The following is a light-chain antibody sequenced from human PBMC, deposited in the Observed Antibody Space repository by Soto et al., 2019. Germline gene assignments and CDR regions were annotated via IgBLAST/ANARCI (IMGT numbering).Light chain of an antibody. Sequence: QTVVSQPPSVSGTPGQTVTVSCSGSSSNIGTNTVSWYQQLPGTAPKLLIFRNTQRPSGVSDRFSGSKSGSKSGASAFLAISGLQSEDEADYYCVGWDDSLTGPVFGGGTKLTVL. CDR2: RNT. V-gene: IGLV1-44*01. CDR3: VGWDDSLTGPV. J-gene: IGLJ2*01. CDR1: SSNIGTNT.